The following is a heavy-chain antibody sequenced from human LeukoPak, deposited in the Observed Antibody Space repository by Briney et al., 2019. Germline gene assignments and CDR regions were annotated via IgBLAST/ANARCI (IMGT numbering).Heavy chain of an antibody. V-gene: IGHV4-38-2*02. J-gene: IGHJ3*02. CDR3: ARGHDYGDVMALLDAFDI. D-gene: IGHD4-17*01. CDR1: GGSISSYY. Sequence: SETLSLTCTVSGGSISSYYWGWIRQPPGKGLEWIGSIYHSGSTYYNPSLKSRVTISVDTSKNQFSLKLSSVTAADTAVYYCARGHDYGDVMALLDAFDIWGQGTMVTVSS. CDR2: IYHSGST.